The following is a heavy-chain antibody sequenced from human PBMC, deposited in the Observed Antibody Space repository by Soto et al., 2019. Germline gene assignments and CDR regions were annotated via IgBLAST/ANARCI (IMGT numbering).Heavy chain of an antibody. V-gene: IGHV4-34*01. CDR1: GGSFSGYY. CDR3: ARGRRNYDILTGYYPNNWFDP. Sequence: SETLSLTCAVYGGSFSGYYWSWIRQPPGKGLEWIGEINHSGSTNYNPSLKSRVTISVDTSKNQFSLKLSSVTAADTAVYYCARGRRNYDILTGYYPNNWFDPWGQGTLVTVSS. CDR2: INHSGST. D-gene: IGHD3-9*01. J-gene: IGHJ5*02.